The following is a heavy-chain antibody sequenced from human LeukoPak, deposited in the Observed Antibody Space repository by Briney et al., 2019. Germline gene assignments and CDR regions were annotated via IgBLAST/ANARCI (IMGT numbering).Heavy chain of an antibody. D-gene: IGHD3-3*01. CDR1: GGTFSNLA. CDR3: ATTAGPAGGGHILEKGLDDNHFYMDV. V-gene: IGHV1-69*06. CDR2: IIPIFGSP. J-gene: IGHJ6*03. Sequence: SVKVSCKASGGTFSNLAINWVRQAPGQGLEWMGRIIPIFGSPNYAKKFQGRVTITADTSTSRAYMELSSLRYEDTAMYYCATTAGPAGGGHILEKGLDDNHFYMDVWGKGTTVTVSS.